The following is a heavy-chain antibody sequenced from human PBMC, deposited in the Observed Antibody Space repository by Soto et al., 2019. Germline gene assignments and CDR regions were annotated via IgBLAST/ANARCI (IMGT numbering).Heavy chain of an antibody. CDR2: IGTAGDT. CDR1: GFTFSSYD. D-gene: IGHD3-9*01. J-gene: IGHJ4*02. V-gene: IGHV3-13*01. CDR3: ARANYDILTGYQPIDY. Sequence: GGSLRLSCAASGFTFSSYDMHWVRQATGKGLEWVSAIGTAGDTYYPGSVKGRFTISRENAKNSLYLQMNSLRAEDTAVYYCARANYDILTGYQPIDYWGQGTLVTVSS.